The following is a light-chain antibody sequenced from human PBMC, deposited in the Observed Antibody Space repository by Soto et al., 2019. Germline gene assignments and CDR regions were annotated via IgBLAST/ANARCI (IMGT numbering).Light chain of an antibody. J-gene: IGKJ1*01. Sequence: ETVMTQSPATLSVSPGERATLSCRASQSVSSNLAWYQQKPGQAPRLLIYGASSRATGIPDRFSGSGSGTDFTLTIRRLEPEDFAVYYCQQYGSSPSWTFGQGTKGDIK. CDR3: QQYGSSPSWT. V-gene: IGKV3-20*01. CDR2: GAS. CDR1: QSVSSN.